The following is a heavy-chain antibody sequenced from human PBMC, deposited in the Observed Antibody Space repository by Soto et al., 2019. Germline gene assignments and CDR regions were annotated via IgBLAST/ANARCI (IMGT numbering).Heavy chain of an antibody. V-gene: IGHV3-23*01. CDR2: ISRYGDFT. D-gene: IGHD3-22*01. CDR1: GFTFNIYA. CDR3: AKDRDLDHDRRGYWFDN. Sequence: EVQLLESGGDLIQPGGSLRLSCAASGFTFNIYAMTWVRQAPGKGLEWVSAISRYGDFTYYADSVEGRFTISRDNSKNTMELQMNSLRAEDTAVYYCAKDRDLDHDRRGYWFDNWGQGTLVTVSS. J-gene: IGHJ4*02.